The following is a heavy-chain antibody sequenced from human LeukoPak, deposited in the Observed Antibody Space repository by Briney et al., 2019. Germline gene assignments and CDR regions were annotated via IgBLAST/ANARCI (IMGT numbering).Heavy chain of an antibody. J-gene: IGHJ4*02. CDR2: ISWNSGSI. Sequence: GGSLRLSCAASGFTSDDYAMHWVRQAPGKGLEWVSGISWNSGSIGYADSVKGRFTISRDNAKNSLYLQMNSLRAEDTALYYCAKGPYGSGSKYFDYWGQGTLVTVSS. CDR1: GFTSDDYA. CDR3: AKGPYGSGSKYFDY. V-gene: IGHV3-9*02. D-gene: IGHD3-10*01.